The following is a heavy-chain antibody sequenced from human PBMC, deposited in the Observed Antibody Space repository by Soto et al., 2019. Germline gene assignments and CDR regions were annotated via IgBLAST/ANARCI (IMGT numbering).Heavy chain of an antibody. Sequence: SETLSLTCAVSSGSISSSNWWSWVRQPPGKGLEWIGEIYHSGSTNYNPSLKSRVTISVDKSKNQFSLKLSSVTAADTAVYYCARVGQLPRGFAPGGQGTLVTVSS. CDR2: IYHSGST. CDR1: SGSISSSNW. D-gene: IGHD6-6*01. J-gene: IGHJ5*02. V-gene: IGHV4-4*02. CDR3: ARVGQLPRGFAP.